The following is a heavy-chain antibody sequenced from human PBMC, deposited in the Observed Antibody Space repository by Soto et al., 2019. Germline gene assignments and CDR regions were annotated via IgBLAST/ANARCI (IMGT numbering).Heavy chain of an antibody. Sequence: PVKVSCKASGGTFSSYTISWVRQAPGQGLEWMGRIIPILGIANYAQKFQGRVTITADKSTSTAYMELSSLRSEDTAVYYCARLATSEYAAFDIWGQGTMVTVS. V-gene: IGHV1-69*02. CDR2: IIPILGIA. J-gene: IGHJ3*02. CDR3: ARLATSEYAAFDI. CDR1: GGTFSSYT. D-gene: IGHD5-12*01.